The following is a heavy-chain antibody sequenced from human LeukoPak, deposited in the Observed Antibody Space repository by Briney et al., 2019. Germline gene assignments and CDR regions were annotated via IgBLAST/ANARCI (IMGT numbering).Heavy chain of an antibody. CDR2: ISGSGGST. J-gene: IGHJ4*02. CDR1: GFTFSSYA. D-gene: IGHD2-15*01. V-gene: IGHV3-23*01. CDR3: AASMGVVVVAATSFDY. Sequence: GGSLRLSCAASGFTFSSYAMSWVRQAPGKGLEWVSAISGSGGSTYYADSVKGRFTTSRDNSKNTLYLQMNSLRAEDTAVYYCAASMGVVVVAATSFDYWGQGTLVTVSS.